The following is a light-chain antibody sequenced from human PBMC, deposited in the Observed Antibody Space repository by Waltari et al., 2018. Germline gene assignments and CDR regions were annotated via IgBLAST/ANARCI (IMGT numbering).Light chain of an antibody. CDR2: AAS. V-gene: IGKV1-39*01. CDR1: QSVATL. J-gene: IGKJ2*01. CDR3: QQSYNIPYT. Sequence: DIQVTQSPSSLSASAGDTVVITCRARQSVATLLNWYQQKPGKAPNLRIYAASSLQSGFPSRFRGSGSGTDYTLTITSLQPEDFASDYCQQSYNIPYTFGQGTKLEIK.